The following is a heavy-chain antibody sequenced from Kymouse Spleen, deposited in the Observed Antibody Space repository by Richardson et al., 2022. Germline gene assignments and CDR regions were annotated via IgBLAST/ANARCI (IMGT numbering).Heavy chain of an antibody. V-gene: IGHV3-33*01. D-gene: IGHD1-26*01. J-gene: IGHJ3*02. Sequence: QVQLVESGGGVVQPGRSLRLSCAASGFTFSSYGMHWVRQAPGKGLEWVAVIWYDGSNKYYADSVKGRFTISRDNSKNTLYLQMNSLRAEDTAVYYCARDRSSGSYYDAFDIWGQGTMVTVSS. CDR1: GFTFSSYG. CDR2: IWYDGSNK. CDR3: ARDRSSGSYYDAFDI.